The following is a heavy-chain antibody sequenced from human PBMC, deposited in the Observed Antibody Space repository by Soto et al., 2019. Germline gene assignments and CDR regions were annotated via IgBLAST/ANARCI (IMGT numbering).Heavy chain of an antibody. D-gene: IGHD3-16*02. Sequence: GGSLRLSCASSGFPFSSYSMNWVRQAPGKGLEWVSYISSSSSTIYYADSVKGRFTISRDNAKNSLYLQMNSLRAEDTAVYYCARDYMITFGGVIVNWFDPWGQGTLVTVSS. CDR1: GFPFSSYS. CDR2: ISSSSSTI. CDR3: ARDYMITFGGVIVNWFDP. V-gene: IGHV3-48*01. J-gene: IGHJ5*02.